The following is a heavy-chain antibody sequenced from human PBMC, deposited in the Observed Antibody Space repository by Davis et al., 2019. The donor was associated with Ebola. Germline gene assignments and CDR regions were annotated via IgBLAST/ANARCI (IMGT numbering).Heavy chain of an antibody. CDR2: INVYNGHT. D-gene: IGHD4-17*01. CDR1: GYTFSGYA. Sequence: AASVKVSCTTSGYTFSGYAISWVRHAPGQGLEWIGRINVYNGHTNYAQNFQGRVTVSTDTSTSIAYLELRSLRSDDTALYYCARDATTVTTIWFDPWGQGTLVTVSS. CDR3: ARDATTVTTIWFDP. J-gene: IGHJ5*02. V-gene: IGHV1-18*01.